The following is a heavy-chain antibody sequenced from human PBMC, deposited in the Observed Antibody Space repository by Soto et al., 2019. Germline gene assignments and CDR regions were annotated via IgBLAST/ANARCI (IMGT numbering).Heavy chain of an antibody. CDR1: GYTFTSYA. CDR2: INAGNGNT. CDR3: ARDQGYCSGGSCEYYYYYYMDV. Sequence: GASVQVSCKASGYTFTSYAMHWVRQAPGQRLEWMGWINAGNGNTEYSQKFQGRVTITRDTSASTAYMELSSLRSEDTAVYYCARDQGYCSGGSCEYYYYYYMDVWGKGTTVTVSS. J-gene: IGHJ6*03. D-gene: IGHD2-15*01. V-gene: IGHV1-3*01.